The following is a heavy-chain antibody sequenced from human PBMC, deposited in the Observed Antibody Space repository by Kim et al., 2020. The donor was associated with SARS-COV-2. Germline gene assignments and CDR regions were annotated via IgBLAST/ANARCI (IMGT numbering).Heavy chain of an antibody. CDR1: GFTFSSHI. CDR2: ISASSTYK. Sequence: GGSLRLSCEASGFTFSSHIMNWVRQAPGKGLEWVSSISASSTYKHYEGSVKGRFTISRNSAKNSVLLQMNSLRPEDTAIYYCARGRDCPSGVCKWKGLDCWGQGSPVTLSS. D-gene: IGHD2-8*01. J-gene: IGHJ4*02. V-gene: IGHV3-21*01. CDR3: ARGRDCPSGVCKWKGLDC.